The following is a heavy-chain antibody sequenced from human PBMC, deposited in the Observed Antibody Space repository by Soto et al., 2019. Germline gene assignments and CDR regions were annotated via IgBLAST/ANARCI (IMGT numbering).Heavy chain of an antibody. V-gene: IGHV4-59*01. CDR1: GGSISSYY. Sequence: PSETLSLTCTVSGGSISSYYWSWIRQPPGKGLEWIGYIYYSGSTNYNPSLKSRVTISVDMSKNQFSLKLSSVTAADTAVYYCARATKDYYYDSSGSFDYWGQGTRVTVSS. D-gene: IGHD3-22*01. CDR2: IYYSGST. J-gene: IGHJ4*02. CDR3: ARATKDYYYDSSGSFDY.